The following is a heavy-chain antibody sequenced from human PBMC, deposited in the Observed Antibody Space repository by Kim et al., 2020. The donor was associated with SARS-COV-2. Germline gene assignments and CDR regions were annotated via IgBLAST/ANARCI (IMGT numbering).Heavy chain of an antibody. J-gene: IGHJ6*02. CDR3: AKSYYDFWSGYYVYYGMDV. V-gene: IGHV3-30*18. Sequence: GGSLRLSCAASGFTFSSYGMHWVRQAPGKGLEWVAVISYDGSNKYYADSVKGRFTISRDNSKNTLYLQMNSLRAEDTAVYYCAKSYYDFWSGYYVYYGMDVWGQGTTVTVSS. CDR2: ISYDGSNK. CDR1: GFTFSSYG. D-gene: IGHD3-3*01.